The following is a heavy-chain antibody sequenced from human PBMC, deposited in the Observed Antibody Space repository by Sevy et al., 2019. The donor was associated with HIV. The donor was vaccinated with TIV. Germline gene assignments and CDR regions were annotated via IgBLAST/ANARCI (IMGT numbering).Heavy chain of an antibody. Sequence: GGSLRLSCAASGFTFSNYGMHWVRQAPGKGLEWVAFISYDGSNKYYAHSVKGRFTISRDNSKNTLYLQMNGLRAEDTAVYFCPIPPHRTMVPSEAFDFWGQGTMVTVSS. CDR2: ISYDGSNK. V-gene: IGHV3-30*03. CDR3: PIPPHRTMVPSEAFDF. J-gene: IGHJ3*01. CDR1: GFTFSNYG. D-gene: IGHD3-10*01.